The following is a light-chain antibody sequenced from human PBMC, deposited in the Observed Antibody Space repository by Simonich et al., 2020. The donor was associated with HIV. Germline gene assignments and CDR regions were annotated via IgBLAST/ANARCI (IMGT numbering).Light chain of an antibody. CDR1: QSVSSN. J-gene: IGKJ4*01. CDR2: GAS. V-gene: IGKV3-15*01. CDR3: QQYNKWPT. Sequence: EIVMTQSPVTLSVSPGERDTLSCSASQSVSSNLVWYQQKAGPAPRLHIHGASTRATGSPGRFSGSGSGTEFTLTISSMQSEDFAVYYCQQYNKWPTFGGGTKVEIK.